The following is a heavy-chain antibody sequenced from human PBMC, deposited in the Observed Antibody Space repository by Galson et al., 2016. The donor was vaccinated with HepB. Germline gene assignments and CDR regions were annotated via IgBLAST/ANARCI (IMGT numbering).Heavy chain of an antibody. Sequence: QSGAEVKKPGESLKISCKGSGYSFSNYWIAWVRQMPGNGLEWMGIINPGDSDTRYSPSFQGQVTISADKSINTAYLQWNSLKASDTAMYYCARLLRGYRYGYSYYYDGMDVWGQGTTVTVSS. J-gene: IGHJ6*02. D-gene: IGHD5-18*01. V-gene: IGHV5-51*01. CDR1: GYSFSNYW. CDR2: INPGDSDT. CDR3: ARLLRGYRYGYSYYYDGMDV.